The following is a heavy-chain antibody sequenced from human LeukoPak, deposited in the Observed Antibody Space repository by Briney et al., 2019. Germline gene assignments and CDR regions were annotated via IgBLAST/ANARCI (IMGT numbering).Heavy chain of an antibody. CDR1: GFTFNAFG. J-gene: IGHJ4*02. D-gene: IGHD3-22*01. CDR2: IKSKTDGGTT. Sequence: GGSLRLSCAASGFTFNAFGMNWVRQAPGKGLEWVGRIKSKTDGGTTDYAAPVKGRFTISRDDSKNTLYLQMNSLKTEDTAVYYCTTDRDDSSGYLDYWGQGTLVTVSS. CDR3: TTDRDDSSGYLDY. V-gene: IGHV3-15*01.